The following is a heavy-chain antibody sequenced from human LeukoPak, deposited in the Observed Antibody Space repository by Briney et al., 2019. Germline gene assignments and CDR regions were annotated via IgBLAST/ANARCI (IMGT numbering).Heavy chain of an antibody. D-gene: IGHD3-10*01. CDR3: ARETPMAMVRGVPRAFDI. CDR2: IYYSGST. J-gene: IGHJ3*02. V-gene: IGHV4-31*03. CDR1: GGSISSGGYY. Sequence: SETLSLTCTVSGGSISSGGYYWSWIRQHPGKGLEWIGYIYYSGSTYYNPSLKSRVTISVDTSKNQFSLKLSSVTAADTAVYYCARETPMAMVRGVPRAFDIWGQGTMVTVSS.